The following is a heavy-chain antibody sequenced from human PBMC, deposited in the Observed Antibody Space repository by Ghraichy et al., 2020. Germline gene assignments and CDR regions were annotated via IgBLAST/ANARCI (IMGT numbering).Heavy chain of an antibody. V-gene: IGHV1-2*02. CDR1: GYTFSGYY. J-gene: IGHJ1*01. CDR3: ARDMSRSSYEFPGKAAEYFKF. D-gene: IGHD3-3*01. Sequence: ASVKVSCKTSGYTFSGYYIHWSRQAPGQGLEWIGWINQNSGDTYFAQKFQGRVTLSRDTSVSTAYLEVSDLRSDDTAVYFCARDMSRSSYEFPGKAAEYFKFWGQGTLVLVSS. CDR2: INQNSGDT.